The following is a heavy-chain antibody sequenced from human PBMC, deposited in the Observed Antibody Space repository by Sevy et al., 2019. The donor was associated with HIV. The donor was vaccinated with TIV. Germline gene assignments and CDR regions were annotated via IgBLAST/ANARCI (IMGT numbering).Heavy chain of an antibody. Sequence: GGSLRLSCAASGFTFSDYYTSWIRQAPGKGLEWVSYISSSGSTIYYADSVKGRFTISRDNAKNSLYLQMNSLRAEDTAVYYCARDLGYSSGWSPPYYFDYWGQGTLVTVSS. V-gene: IGHV3-11*01. CDR2: ISSSGSTI. D-gene: IGHD6-19*01. J-gene: IGHJ4*02. CDR3: ARDLGYSSGWSPPYYFDY. CDR1: GFTFSDYY.